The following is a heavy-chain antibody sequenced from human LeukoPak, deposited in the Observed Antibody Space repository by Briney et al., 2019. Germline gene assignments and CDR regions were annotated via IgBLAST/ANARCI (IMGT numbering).Heavy chain of an antibody. J-gene: IGHJ4*02. Sequence: GGSLRLSCAASGFTFSNYAMSWVRQAPGKGLVWVSHINSDGSWTSYADSVKGRFTISKDNAKNTVYLQMNSLRAEDTAVYYCVSFYETYWGRGTLVTVSS. CDR1: GFTFSNYA. CDR3: VSFYETY. D-gene: IGHD2/OR15-2a*01. V-gene: IGHV3-74*01. CDR2: INSDGSWT.